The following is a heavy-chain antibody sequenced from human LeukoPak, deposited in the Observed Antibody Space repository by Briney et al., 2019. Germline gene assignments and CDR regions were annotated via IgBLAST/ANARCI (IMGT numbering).Heavy chain of an antibody. D-gene: IGHD2-2*01. Sequence: SETLSLTCTVSGGSISSYYWSWIRQPPGKGLEWIGYIYYSGSTNYNPSLKSRVTISVDTSKNQFSLKLSSVTAADTAVYYCARRGAYCSSTSCPRGWFDPWGQGTLVTVSS. CDR2: IYYSGST. CDR1: GGSISSYY. CDR3: ARRGAYCSSTSCPRGWFDP. J-gene: IGHJ5*02. V-gene: IGHV4-59*01.